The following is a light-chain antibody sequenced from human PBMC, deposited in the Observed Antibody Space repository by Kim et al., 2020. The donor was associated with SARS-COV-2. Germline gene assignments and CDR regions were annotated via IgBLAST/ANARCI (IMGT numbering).Light chain of an antibody. CDR3: QQCDNLPIT. Sequence: ASVGDRGTITCQSSQDISNYLNWYQQKPGKAPKVLIYDASNLATGVPSRFSGSGSGTDFTFTISSLQPEDVATYFCQQCDNLPITFGQWTRLEIK. V-gene: IGKV1-33*01. CDR1: QDISNY. J-gene: IGKJ5*01. CDR2: DAS.